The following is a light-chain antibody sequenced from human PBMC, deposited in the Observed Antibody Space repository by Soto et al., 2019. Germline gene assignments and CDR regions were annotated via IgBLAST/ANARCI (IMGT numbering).Light chain of an antibody. Sequence: EIVLTQSPGTLSLSPGERATLSCRASQSVSSNYLAWYQHRPGQAPRLLIYAASRRATGIPDRFSGSGSGTEFTLTISRLEPEDCALFYCQQYATSPWTFGQGTKVEIK. CDR2: AAS. CDR3: QQYATSPWT. CDR1: QSVSSNY. V-gene: IGKV3-20*01. J-gene: IGKJ1*01.